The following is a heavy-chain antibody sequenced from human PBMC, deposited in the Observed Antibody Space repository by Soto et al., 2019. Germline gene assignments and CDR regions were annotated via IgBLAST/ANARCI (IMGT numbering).Heavy chain of an antibody. CDR2: MYSTGNT. Sequence: QVQQQESGPGLLKPLETLSLTCSVSGGSISSYHWSWIRQPAGKGLEWIGRMYSTGNTNYNPSLKSRVTVSIDTSKNQFFLRLNSVAAAYSAVYDCAREFGDNWNYEAYWGQGTAVTVSS. CDR3: AREFGDNWNYEAY. CDR1: GGSISSYH. J-gene: IGHJ4*02. V-gene: IGHV4-4*07. D-gene: IGHD1-7*01.